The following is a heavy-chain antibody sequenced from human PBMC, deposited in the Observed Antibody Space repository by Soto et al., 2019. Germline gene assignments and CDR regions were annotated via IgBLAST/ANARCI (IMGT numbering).Heavy chain of an antibody. V-gene: IGHV3-23*01. Sequence: EVRLLESGGGLVKPGGSLRPPCPTSDPTFSNYAMSGVRQAPGGGRGWVSSMSGSSSTTYYADSVRGRFTISRDRSKNTLYLQMSSLRAEDTALYYCAKNQERELPRVIDFWGQGTLVTVSS. CDR2: MSGSSSTT. D-gene: IGHD1-7*01. J-gene: IGHJ4*02. CDR3: AKNQERELPRVIDF. CDR1: DPTFSNYA.